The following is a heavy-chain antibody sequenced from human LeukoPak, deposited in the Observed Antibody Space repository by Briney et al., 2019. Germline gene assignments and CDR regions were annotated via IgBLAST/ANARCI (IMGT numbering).Heavy chain of an antibody. CDR1: GFTFSSYG. V-gene: IGHV3-33*01. Sequence: ARSLRLSCAASGFTFSSYGMHWVRQAPGKGLEWVAVIWYDGSNKYYADSVKGRFTISRDNSKNTLYLQMNSLRAEDTAVYYCAREAHAFDIWGQGTMVTVSS. J-gene: IGHJ3*02. CDR2: IWYDGSNK. CDR3: AREAHAFDI.